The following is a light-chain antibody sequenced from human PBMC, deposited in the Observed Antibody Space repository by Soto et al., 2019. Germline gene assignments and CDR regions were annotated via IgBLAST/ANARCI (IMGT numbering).Light chain of an antibody. V-gene: IGKV1-33*01. CDR2: DAS. CDR3: QQYGNVPIT. CDR1: QDISNY. J-gene: IGKJ5*01. Sequence: DIQMTQSPSSLSAYVGDRVTITCQASQDISNYLNWYQQKPGKAPKLLIYDASNLETGVPSRFSGSGSRTDFTFTISSLQPEDIATYYCQQYGNVPITFGQGTRLEIK.